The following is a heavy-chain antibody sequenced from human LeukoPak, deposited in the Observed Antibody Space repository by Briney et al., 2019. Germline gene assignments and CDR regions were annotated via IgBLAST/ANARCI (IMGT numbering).Heavy chain of an antibody. J-gene: IGHJ4*02. D-gene: IGHD5-24*01. CDR3: AKDLGDGYLLTFDY. Sequence: GGSLRLSCVASGFTFSRYGMHWVRQAPGKGLEWVAVISRDGSNKYYVDSVKGRFTISRDKSKNTLYLQMNSLRAEDSAVYYCAKDLGDGYLLTFDYWGQGTLVTVSS. CDR1: GFTFSRYG. V-gene: IGHV3-30*18. CDR2: ISRDGSNK.